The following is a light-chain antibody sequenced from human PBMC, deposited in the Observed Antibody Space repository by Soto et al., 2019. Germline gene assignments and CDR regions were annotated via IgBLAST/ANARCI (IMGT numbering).Light chain of an antibody. CDR1: PSNIGNNF. V-gene: IGLV1-51*01. J-gene: IGLJ2*01. CDR2: DNY. CDR3: ATWDNLLSAGL. Sequence: QSVLTQPPSVSATPGQKVTISCSGGPSNIGNNFVSWYQRLPGTAPRVIIYDNYERPSGIPDRFSGPKSGTSATLDITGLQTGDEADYYCATWDNLLSAGLFGGGTKLTVL.